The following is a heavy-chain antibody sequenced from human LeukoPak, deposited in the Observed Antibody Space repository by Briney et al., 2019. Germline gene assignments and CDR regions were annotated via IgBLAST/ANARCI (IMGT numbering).Heavy chain of an antibody. Sequence: GGSLRLSCAASGVTFSSYSMNWVRQAPGKGLEWVSSISSSSSYIYYADSVKGRFTISRDNAKNSLYLQMNSLRAEDTAVYYCARDVWFGDKTKYYFDYWGQGTLVTVSS. CDR2: ISSSSSYI. CDR1: GVTFSSYS. J-gene: IGHJ4*02. D-gene: IGHD3-10*01. V-gene: IGHV3-21*01. CDR3: ARDVWFGDKTKYYFDY.